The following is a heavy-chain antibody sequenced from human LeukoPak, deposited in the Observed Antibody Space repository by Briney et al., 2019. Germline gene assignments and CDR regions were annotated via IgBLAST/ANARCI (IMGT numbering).Heavy chain of an antibody. V-gene: IGHV1-18*01. CDR1: GYTFISYG. Sequence: ASVKVSCKASGYTFISYGISWVRQAPGQGPEWMGWVSAYNGNTSYVQKFQGRVTMTTDTSTRTVYMELRSLRSDDTAVYYCARDLSYGSGIRNFDYWRQGTLVIVSS. J-gene: IGHJ4*02. CDR3: ARDLSYGSGIRNFDY. CDR2: VSAYNGNT. D-gene: IGHD3-10*01.